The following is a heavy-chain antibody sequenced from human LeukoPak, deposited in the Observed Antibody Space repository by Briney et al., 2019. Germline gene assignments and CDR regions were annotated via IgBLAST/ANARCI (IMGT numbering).Heavy chain of an antibody. J-gene: IGHJ4*02. CDR2: IYHSGST. CDR1: GGSISGSNW. V-gene: IGHV4-4*02. Sequence: PSGTLSLTCAVSGGSISGSNWWSWVRQPPGKGLEWIGDIYHSGSTNYNPSLKSRVTISVDKSKNQFSLKLSSVTAAGTAVYYCARVSYGGNNPFDYWGQGTLVTVSS. D-gene: IGHD4-23*01. CDR3: ARVSYGGNNPFDY.